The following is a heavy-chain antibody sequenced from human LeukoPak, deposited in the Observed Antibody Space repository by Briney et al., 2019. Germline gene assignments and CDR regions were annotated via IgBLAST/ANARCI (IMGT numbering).Heavy chain of an antibody. CDR3: TRGRADIAVGGT. Sequence: GASVKVSCKASGYAFISYGISWVRQAPGQGLEWMGWISSYNGQTNHARKFEGRVTMTTDATTATAYMELRNLKSDDTAVYFCTRGRADIAVGGTWGQGTLVIVSS. D-gene: IGHD6-19*01. CDR1: GYAFISYG. CDR2: ISSYNGQT. J-gene: IGHJ4*02. V-gene: IGHV1-18*01.